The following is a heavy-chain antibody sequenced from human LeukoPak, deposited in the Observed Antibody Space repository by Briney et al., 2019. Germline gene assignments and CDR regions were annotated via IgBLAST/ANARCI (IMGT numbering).Heavy chain of an antibody. D-gene: IGHD5-18*01. CDR1: GFTFSSYW. V-gene: IGHV3-23*01. CDR2: ISGSGGST. J-gene: IGHJ4*02. Sequence: GGSLRLSCAASGFTFSSYWMHWVRQAPGKGLVWVSDISGSGGSTYYADSVKGRFTISRDNSKNTMYLQMNSLRAEDTAVYYCAKRIQSAMAMGYWGQGTLVTVSS. CDR3: AKRIQSAMAMGY.